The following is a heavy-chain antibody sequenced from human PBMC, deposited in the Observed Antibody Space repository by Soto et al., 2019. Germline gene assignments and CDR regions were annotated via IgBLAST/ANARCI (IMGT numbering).Heavy chain of an antibody. Sequence: QVQLVQSGAEVKKPGSSVKVSCKASGGTFSSYTISWVRQAPGQGLEWMGRIIPILGIANYAQKFQGRVTFGARKFXSTAYMELSSLGSEDTAVYYCARDLGVGASPKFDYWGQGTLVTVSS. V-gene: IGHV1-69*08. CDR1: GGTFSSYT. CDR3: ARDLGVGASPKFDY. J-gene: IGHJ4*02. CDR2: IIPILGIA. D-gene: IGHD1-26*01.